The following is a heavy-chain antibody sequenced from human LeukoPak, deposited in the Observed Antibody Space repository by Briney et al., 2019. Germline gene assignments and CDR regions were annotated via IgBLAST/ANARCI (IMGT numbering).Heavy chain of an antibody. J-gene: IGHJ3*02. CDR1: GGSISSISYY. Sequence: SETLSLTCTVSGGSISSISYYWGWIRQPPGKGLEWIGSIYYGGSTYYNPSLKSRVTISVDTSKNQFSLKLSSVTAADTAVYYCARGYSSTSPSRQNAFDIWGQGTMVTVSS. CDR2: IYYGGST. D-gene: IGHD6-13*01. V-gene: IGHV4-39*01. CDR3: ARGYSSTSPSRQNAFDI.